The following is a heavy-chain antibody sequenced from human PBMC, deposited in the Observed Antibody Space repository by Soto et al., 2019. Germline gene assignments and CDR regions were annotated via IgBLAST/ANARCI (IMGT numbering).Heavy chain of an antibody. CDR3: VRDPQRNDY. CDR1: GYDFSSYG. Sequence: QVQLVQSGAEVKKPGASVKVSCKASGYDFSSYGISWVRQAPGQGLEWMGWISASNGNRDYAQQFQGRVTMTSDTSRTTAYLELRSLRSDDTAVYYFVRDPQRNDYWGQGTLVNGSS. D-gene: IGHD2-2*01. V-gene: IGHV1-18*04. CDR2: ISASNGNR. J-gene: IGHJ4*02.